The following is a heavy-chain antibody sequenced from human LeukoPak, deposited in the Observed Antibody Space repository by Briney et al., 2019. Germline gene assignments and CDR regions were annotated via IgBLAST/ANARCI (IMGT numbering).Heavy chain of an antibody. V-gene: IGHV4-61*02. CDR1: GGSLSSGSDY. CDR2: IYASGST. J-gene: IGHJ4*02. CDR3: ARALRYYDILTRIDY. Sequence: PSQTLSLTCTVSGGSLSSGSDYWSWIRQSAGKGLEWIGRIYASGSTYYNPSLKSRVTISVDTSKNQFSLKLSSVTAADTAVYYCARALRYYDILTRIDYWGQGTLVTVSS. D-gene: IGHD3-9*01.